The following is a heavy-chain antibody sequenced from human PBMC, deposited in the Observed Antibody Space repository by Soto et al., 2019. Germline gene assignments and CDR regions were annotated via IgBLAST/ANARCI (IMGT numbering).Heavy chain of an antibody. CDR1: GGSISSYY. CDR2: IYYSGST. CDR3: ASLGRDWFDP. V-gene: IGHV4-59*01. J-gene: IGHJ5*02. Sequence: PSETLAITCTVSGGSISSYYGSWIRQPPGKGLEWIGYIYYSGSTNYNPSLKSRVTISVDTSKNQFSLKLSSVTAAATAVYYCASLGRDWFDPWGQGTLVTVSS.